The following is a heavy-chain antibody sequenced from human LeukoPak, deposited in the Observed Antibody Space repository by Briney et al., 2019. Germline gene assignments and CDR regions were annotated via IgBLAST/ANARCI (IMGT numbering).Heavy chain of an antibody. Sequence: GASVKVSCKASGYTFTGYYMHWVRQAPGQGLEWMGWINPNSGGTNYAQKFQGRVTMTRDTSISTAYMELSRLRSDDTAVYYCARDSSVVGATTGNYWGQGTLVTVSS. CDR1: GYTFTGYY. V-gene: IGHV1-2*02. CDR2: INPNSGGT. CDR3: ARDSSVVGATTGNY. D-gene: IGHD1-26*01. J-gene: IGHJ4*02.